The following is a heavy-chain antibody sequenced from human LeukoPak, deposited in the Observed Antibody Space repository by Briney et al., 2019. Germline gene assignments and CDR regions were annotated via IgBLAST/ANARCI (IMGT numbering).Heavy chain of an antibody. CDR3: ARSEYYFDY. V-gene: IGHV4-59*01. CDR1: GGSISSYY. Sequence: SETLSLTCTVSGGSISSYYWSWIRQPPGKGLEWIGYIYYSGSTNYNPSLKSRVTISVDTSKNQFSLKLSSVTAADTAVYYCARSEYYFDYWGQGTLVTVSS. J-gene: IGHJ4*02. CDR2: IYYSGST.